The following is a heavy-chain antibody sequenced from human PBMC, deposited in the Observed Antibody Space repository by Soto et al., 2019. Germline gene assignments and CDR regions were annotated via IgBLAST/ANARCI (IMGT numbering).Heavy chain of an antibody. CDR2: IYYSGST. D-gene: IGHD2-15*01. Sequence: ETLSLTCTVSGGSISSYYWSWIRQPPGKGLEWIGYIYYSGSTNYNPSLKSRVTISVDTSKNQFSLKLSSVTAADTAVYYCARRYGGTFDYWGQGTLVTVSS. J-gene: IGHJ4*02. CDR3: ARRYGGTFDY. V-gene: IGHV4-59*08. CDR1: GGSISSYY.